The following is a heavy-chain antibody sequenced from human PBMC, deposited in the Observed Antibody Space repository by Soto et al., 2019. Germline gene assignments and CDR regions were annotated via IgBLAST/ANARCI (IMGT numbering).Heavy chain of an antibody. CDR3: ARATSFSGHHGY. Sequence: SETLSLTCTGSGGSFSSGGYYWSWIRQLPGKGLEWIGYIYYSGSTYYNPSLKSRFTISLDTSKNQFSLKLSSVTAADTAVYYCARATSFSGHHGYWGQGTLVTVSS. CDR1: GGSFSSGGYY. J-gene: IGHJ4*02. CDR2: IYYSGST. D-gene: IGHD2-8*02. V-gene: IGHV4-31*03.